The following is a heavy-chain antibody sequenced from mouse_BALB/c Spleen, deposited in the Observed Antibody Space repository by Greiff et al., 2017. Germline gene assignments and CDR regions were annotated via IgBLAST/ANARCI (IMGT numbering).Heavy chain of an antibody. Sequence: EVKVVESGGGLVQPGGSLRLSCATSGFTFTDYYMSWVRQPPGKALEWLGFIRNKANGYTTEYSASVKGRFTISRDNSQSILYLQMNTLRAEDSATYYCARDYYGSSPFAYWGQGTLVTVSA. D-gene: IGHD1-1*01. CDR2: IRNKANGYTT. J-gene: IGHJ3*01. V-gene: IGHV7-3*02. CDR3: ARDYYGSSPFAY. CDR1: GFTFTDYY.